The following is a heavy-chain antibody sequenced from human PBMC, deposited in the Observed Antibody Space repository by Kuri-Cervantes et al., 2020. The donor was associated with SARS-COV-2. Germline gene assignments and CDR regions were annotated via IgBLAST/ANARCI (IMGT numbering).Heavy chain of an antibody. CDR3: ARQGTIVVVPAALKTYFDY. CDR1: GGSISSYY. J-gene: IGHJ4*02. D-gene: IGHD2-2*01. Sequence: ESLKISCTVSGGSISSYYWSWIRQPPGKGLEWIGSIYYSGSTYYNPSLKSRVTISVDTSKNQFSLKLSSVTAADTAVYYCARQGTIVVVPAALKTYFDYWGQGTLVTVSS. CDR2: IYYSGST. V-gene: IGHV4-39*01.